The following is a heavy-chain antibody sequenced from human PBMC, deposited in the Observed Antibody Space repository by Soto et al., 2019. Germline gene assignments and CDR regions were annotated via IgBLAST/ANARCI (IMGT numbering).Heavy chain of an antibody. V-gene: IGHV4-30-4*01. CDR3: ARYYYFHNSGLPYGMDV. D-gene: IGHD3-22*01. J-gene: IGHJ6*02. CDR2: IYHSGST. CDR1: GGSVTSGDYY. Sequence: QVQLQESGPGLVKPSQTLSLTCIVSGGSVTSGDYYWNWIRQPPGKGLEWIGYIYHSGSTYYSPSLKSRVTLSVDTSRNQFSLKLTSVTAADTAVYYCARYYYFHNSGLPYGMDVWGQGTTVTVSS.